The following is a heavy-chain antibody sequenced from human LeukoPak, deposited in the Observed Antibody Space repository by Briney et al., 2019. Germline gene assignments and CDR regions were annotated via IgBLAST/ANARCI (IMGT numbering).Heavy chain of an antibody. V-gene: IGHV4-34*01. CDR3: ARVHCSGGSCYSIDY. CDR2: FNHSGST. D-gene: IGHD2-15*01. CDR1: GGSFSGYF. J-gene: IGHJ4*02. Sequence: SETLSLTCAVYGGSFSGYFWSWIRQPPGNGLEWIGEFNHSGSTNYNPSLKSRVTISVDTSKSQFSLKLSSVTAADTAVYYCARVHCSGGSCYSIDYWGQGTLVTVSS.